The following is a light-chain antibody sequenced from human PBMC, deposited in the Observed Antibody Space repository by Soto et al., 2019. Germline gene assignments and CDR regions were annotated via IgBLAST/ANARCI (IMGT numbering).Light chain of an antibody. CDR1: SSDVGSYNY. CDR3: SSYTSSGVV. V-gene: IGLV2-14*01. Sequence: QSALTQPASVSGSPGQSITISCTGTSSDVGSYNYVSWYQQHPGKAPKLMIYEVSYRPSGISNRFSGSKPGNTASLTISGLQAEDEANYYCSSYTSSGVVFGGGTKVTVL. J-gene: IGLJ2*01. CDR2: EVS.